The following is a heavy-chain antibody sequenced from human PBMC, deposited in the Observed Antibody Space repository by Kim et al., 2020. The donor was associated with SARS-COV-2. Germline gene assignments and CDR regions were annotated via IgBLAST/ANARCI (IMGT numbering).Heavy chain of an antibody. CDR3: AKDINNWNDIGYYYYYGMDV. D-gene: IGHD1-20*01. CDR1: GFTFSSYA. J-gene: IGHJ6*02. V-gene: IGHV3-23*01. CDR2: ISGSGGST. Sequence: GGSLRLSCAASGFTFSSYAMSWVRQAPGKGLEWVSAISGSGGSTYYADSVKGRFTISRDNSKNTLYLQMNSLRAEDTAVYYFAKDINNWNDIGYYYYYGMDVWGQGTTVTVSS.